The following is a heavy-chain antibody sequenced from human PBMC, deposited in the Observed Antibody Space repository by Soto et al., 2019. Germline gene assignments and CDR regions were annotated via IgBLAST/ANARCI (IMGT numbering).Heavy chain of an antibody. V-gene: IGHV4-59*01. CDR3: ARLTMVRGVIIRTYYYYYMDV. J-gene: IGHJ6*03. Sequence: QVQLQESGPGLVKPSETLSLTCTVSGGSISSYYWSWIRQPPGKGLEWIGYIYYSGSTNYNPSLNSRVTLSVDTSKTQFSLKLSSVTAADTAVYYCARLTMVRGVIIRTYYYYYMDVWGKGTTVTVS. D-gene: IGHD3-10*01. CDR2: IYYSGST. CDR1: GGSISSYY.